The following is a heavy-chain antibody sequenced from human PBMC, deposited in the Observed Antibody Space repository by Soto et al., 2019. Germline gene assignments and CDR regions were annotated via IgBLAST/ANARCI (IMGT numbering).Heavy chain of an antibody. Sequence: PSETLSLTCPVSCGSISSYYWRWIRQPPWKGLEWIGYIYSRGSTNYNPSLKSRVTISVDTSKNQFSLKLSSVTAADTAVYYCAIDSRNGTTEVHYYYGMDVWGQGTTVTVSS. J-gene: IGHJ6*02. V-gene: IGHV4-59*01. CDR1: CGSISSYY. CDR2: IYSRGST. D-gene: IGHD1-7*01. CDR3: AIDSRNGTTEVHYYYGMDV.